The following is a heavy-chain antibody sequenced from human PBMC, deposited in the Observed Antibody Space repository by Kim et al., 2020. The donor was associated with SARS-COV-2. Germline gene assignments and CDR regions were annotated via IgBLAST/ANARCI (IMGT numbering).Heavy chain of an antibody. J-gene: IGHJ3*02. CDR3: ASNVNAFDI. CDR1: GGSLSGYN. Sequence: SETLSLTCAVYGGSLSGYNWYWIRQPPGKGLEWIGEINYGGITSYNPSLKSRVTISVDTSKNQFSLKLNSVTAADTAVYYCASNVNAFDIWGQGTMVTVS. CDR2: INYGGIT. V-gene: IGHV4-34*01.